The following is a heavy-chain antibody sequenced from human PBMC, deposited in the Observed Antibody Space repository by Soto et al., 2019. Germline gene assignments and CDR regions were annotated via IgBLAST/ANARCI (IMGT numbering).Heavy chain of an antibody. D-gene: IGHD6-19*01. CDR1: GFTFNTYE. CDR2: ISSSGTST. V-gene: IGHV3-48*03. J-gene: IGHJ4*02. Sequence: EVQLVESGGGLVQPGESLRLSCAASGFTFNTYEMNWVRQAPGKGLEWVAYISSSGTSTFYADSVKGRFSISRDNDNDSVSLLMNNLRVDDTAVYYCARDRGYNTGWYGGALDFWGQGTLVTVSS. CDR3: ARDRGYNTGWYGGALDF.